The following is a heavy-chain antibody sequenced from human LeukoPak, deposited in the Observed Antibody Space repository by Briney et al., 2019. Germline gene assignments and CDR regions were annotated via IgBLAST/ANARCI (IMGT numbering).Heavy chain of an antibody. V-gene: IGHV1-24*01. Sequence: ASVKVSCKVSGYTLTELSMHWVRQAPGKGLEWMGGLDPEDGETIYAQKFQGRVTMTEDTSTDTAYMELSSLRSEDTAVYYCAIYPIVGATGYFDYWGQGTLVTVSS. J-gene: IGHJ4*02. CDR3: AIYPIVGATGYFDY. CDR1: GYTLTELS. CDR2: LDPEDGET. D-gene: IGHD1-26*01.